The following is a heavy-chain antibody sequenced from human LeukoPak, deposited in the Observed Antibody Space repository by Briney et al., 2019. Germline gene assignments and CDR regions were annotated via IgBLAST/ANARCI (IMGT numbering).Heavy chain of an antibody. CDR2: ISSNGGST. Sequence: PGGSLRLSCAASGFTFSSYAMHWVRQAPGKGLEYVSAISSNGGSTYYANSVKGRFTISRDNTRNSLYLQMNSLRDDDTAVYYCARDYTGGWNDYWGQGTLVTVSS. V-gene: IGHV3-64*01. J-gene: IGHJ4*02. CDR3: ARDYTGGWNDY. D-gene: IGHD7-27*01. CDR1: GFTFSSYA.